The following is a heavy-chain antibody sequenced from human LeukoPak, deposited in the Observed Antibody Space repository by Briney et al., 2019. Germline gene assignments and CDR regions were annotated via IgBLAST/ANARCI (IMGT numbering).Heavy chain of an antibody. J-gene: IGHJ4*02. CDR1: GGSISSGDYY. D-gene: IGHD2-2*02. V-gene: IGHV4-30-4*01. CDR2: IYYSGST. Sequence: PSETLSLTCTVSGGSISSGDYYWSWIRQPPGKGLEWIGYIYYSGSTYYNPSLKSRVTISVDTSKNQFSLKLSSVIAADTAVYYCARARCSSTSCYTFDYWGQGTLVTVSS. CDR3: ARARCSSTSCYTFDY.